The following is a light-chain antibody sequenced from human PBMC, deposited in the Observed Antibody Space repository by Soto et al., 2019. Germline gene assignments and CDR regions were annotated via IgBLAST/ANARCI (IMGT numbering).Light chain of an antibody. V-gene: IGKV3D-15*01. CDR2: GAS. CDR1: ETISSD. Sequence: EIVMTQSPATLSVSLGEMATLSCRASETISSDLAWYQHKPGQTPKLLIFGASKRATGIPARFSGSGSGTVFTLTISSLQSEDFAVYYCHHYNNFPPYTFGQGTKLEIK. CDR3: HHYNNFPPYT. J-gene: IGKJ2*01.